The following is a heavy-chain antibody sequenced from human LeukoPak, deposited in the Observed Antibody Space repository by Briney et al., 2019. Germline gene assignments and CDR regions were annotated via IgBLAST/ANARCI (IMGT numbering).Heavy chain of an antibody. D-gene: IGHD3-22*01. CDR3: AKGGTYYYDSSGYNFDY. CDR1: GFTFSSYA. CDR2: ISGSGGST. V-gene: IGHV3-23*01. Sequence: PGGSLRLSCAASGFTFSSYAMSWVRQAPGKGLEWVSAISGSGGSTYYADSVKGRFTISRDNSKNTLYLQMNSLRAEDTAVYYCAKGGTYYYDSSGYNFDYWGQGTLVTVSS. J-gene: IGHJ4*02.